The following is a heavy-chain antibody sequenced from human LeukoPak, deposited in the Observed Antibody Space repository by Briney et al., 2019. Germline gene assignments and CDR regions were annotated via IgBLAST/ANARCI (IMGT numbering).Heavy chain of an antibody. J-gene: IGHJ5*02. CDR2: INPNNGGT. CDR1: GYTFTGYY. CDR3: ASRIAAAGSLTGRTGVGWFDP. D-gene: IGHD6-13*01. V-gene: IGHV1-2*02. Sequence: ASVKLSCKASGYTFTGYYMQWVRQAPGQGLEWMGWINPNNGGTNYAQKFQGRVTITRDTSISTAYMELSRLRSDDTAVYYCASRIAAAGSLTGRTGVGWFDPWGQGTLVTVSS.